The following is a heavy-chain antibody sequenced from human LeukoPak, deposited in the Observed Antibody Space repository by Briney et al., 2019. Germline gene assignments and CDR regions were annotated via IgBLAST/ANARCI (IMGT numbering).Heavy chain of an antibody. Sequence: SETLSLTCTVSGGSISSYYWSWIRQPAGKGLEWIGRIYTSGSTNYNPSLKSRVTMSVDTSKNQFSLKLSSVTAADTAVYYCARDRLMAAAGQAPNYYYYGMDVWGQGTTVTVSS. V-gene: IGHV4-4*07. CDR1: GGSISSYY. D-gene: IGHD6-13*01. J-gene: IGHJ6*02. CDR3: ARDRLMAAAGQAPNYYYYGMDV. CDR2: IYTSGST.